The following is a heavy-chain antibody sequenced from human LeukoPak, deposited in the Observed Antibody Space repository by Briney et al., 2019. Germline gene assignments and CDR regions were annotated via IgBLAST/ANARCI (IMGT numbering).Heavy chain of an antibody. D-gene: IGHD3-22*01. CDR1: GFTFSSYS. CDR3: AREGVSTVTSILVVISFDY. V-gene: IGHV3-48*04. CDR2: ISSSSSTM. Sequence: GGSLRLSCAASGFTFSSYSMNWVRQAPGKGLEWVSYISSSSSTMYYADSVKGRFTISRDNAKNSLYLQMNSLRAEDTAIYYCAREGVSTVTSILVVISFDYWGQGALVTVSS. J-gene: IGHJ4*02.